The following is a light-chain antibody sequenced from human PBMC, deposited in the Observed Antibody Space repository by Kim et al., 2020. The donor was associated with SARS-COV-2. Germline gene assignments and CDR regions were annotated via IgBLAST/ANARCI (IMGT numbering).Light chain of an antibody. V-gene: IGLV1-44*01. Sequence: ELTQPPSASGTPGQRVTISCSGSNSNIGSNAVNWYQQLPGTAPKLLIYSNDQRPSGVPDRFSGSKSGTSASLAISGLQSEDEADYYCAAWDDRQIGWVFGGGTQLTVL. J-gene: IGLJ3*02. CDR2: SND. CDR1: NSNIGSNA. CDR3: AAWDDRQIGWV.